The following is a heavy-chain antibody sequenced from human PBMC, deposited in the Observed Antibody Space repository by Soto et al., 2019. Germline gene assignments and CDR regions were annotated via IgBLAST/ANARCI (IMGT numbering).Heavy chain of an antibody. CDR1: GYTFTDYG. V-gene: IGHV1-18*04. CDR3: ARDREYYYDSSGNYYYHYGLDV. Sequence: GASVKVSCKASGYTFTDYGISWVRQAPGQGLEWMGWISGYNGNTKYAQKFQGRVTMTTDTPTNTAYMELRSLRSDDTAVYYCARDREYYYDSSGNYYYHYGLDVWAQGTTVTVSS. CDR2: ISGYNGNT. J-gene: IGHJ6*02. D-gene: IGHD3-22*01.